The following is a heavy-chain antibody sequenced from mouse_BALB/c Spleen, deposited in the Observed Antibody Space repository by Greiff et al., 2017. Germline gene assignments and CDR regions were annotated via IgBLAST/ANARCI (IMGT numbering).Heavy chain of an antibody. Sequence: VKLMESGPGLVAPSQSLSITCTVSGFSLTSYDISWIRQPPGKGLEWLGVIWTGGGTNYNSAFMSRLSISKDNSKSQVFLKMNSLQTDDTAIYYCVRGLRYWYFDVWGAGTTVTVSS. CDR2: IWTGGGT. CDR3: VRGLRYWYFDV. J-gene: IGHJ1*01. D-gene: IGHD3-1*01. V-gene: IGHV2-9-2*01. CDR1: GFSLTSYD.